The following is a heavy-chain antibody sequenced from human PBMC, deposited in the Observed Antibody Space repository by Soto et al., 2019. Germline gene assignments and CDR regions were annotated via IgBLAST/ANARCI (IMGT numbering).Heavy chain of an antibody. CDR1: GFSLSTGGVG. D-gene: IGHD3-3*01. CDR2: MYWGDDK. V-gene: IGHV2-5*02. Sequence: QITLKESGPTLVKPTQTLTLTCTFSGFSLSTGGVGVGWFRQPPGKALEWLALMYWGDDKRYRPSLKSRLTITKDNFKNQVVLTMTNMDSVDTATYYCAHTAATGDFWESFDFWAREPWSPSPQ. CDR3: AHTAATGDFWESFDF. J-gene: IGHJ4*02.